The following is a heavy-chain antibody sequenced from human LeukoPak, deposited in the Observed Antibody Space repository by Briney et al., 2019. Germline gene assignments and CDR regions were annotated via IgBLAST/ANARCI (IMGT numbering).Heavy chain of an antibody. CDR1: GGNFSNYA. CDR2: IIPIFSSP. V-gene: IGHV1-69*05. CDR3: ARDSYNKSPRNFHYYYDLDV. Sequence: SVKLSCKASGGNFSNYAIIWVRQAPGQGLEWMGGIIPIFSSPSYAQKFQDRVTITTDESTTTAYMELSSLRSEDTAVYYCARDSYNKSPRNFHYYYDLDVWGRGTTVTVSS. D-gene: IGHD1-1*01. J-gene: IGHJ6*03.